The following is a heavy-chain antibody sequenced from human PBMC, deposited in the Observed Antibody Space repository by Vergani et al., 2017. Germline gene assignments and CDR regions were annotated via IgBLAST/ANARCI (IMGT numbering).Heavy chain of an antibody. D-gene: IGHD2-2*01. J-gene: IGHJ4*02. CDR2: ISGSGGST. CDR3: ARDVGYCSSTSCYRSYFDY. V-gene: IGHV3-23*01. CDR1: GFTFSSYA. Sequence: EVQLLESGGGLVQPGGSLRLSCAASGFTFSSYAMSWVRQAPGKGLEWVSAISGSGGSTYYADSVKGRFTISRDNSKNTLYLQMNSLRAEDTAVYYCARDVGYCSSTSCYRSYFDYWGQGTLVTVSS.